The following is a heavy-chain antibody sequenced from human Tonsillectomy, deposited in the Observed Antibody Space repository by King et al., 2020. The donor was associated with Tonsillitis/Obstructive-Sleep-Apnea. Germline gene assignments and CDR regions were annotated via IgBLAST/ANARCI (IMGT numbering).Heavy chain of an antibody. V-gene: IGHV3-43*01. D-gene: IGHD2-2*01. CDR1: GFTFDDYV. CDR2: IIWDGGSI. Sequence: VQLVESGGVVVQPGGSLRLSCAASGFTFDDYVMHWVRQAPGKGLEWVSLIIWDGGSIYYADSVKGRFTISRDNSRNSLYLQMNSLRTEDTALYYFVKDIVLVTGARGYMDVWGKGTTVTVSS. CDR3: VKDIVLVTGARGYMDV. J-gene: IGHJ6*03.